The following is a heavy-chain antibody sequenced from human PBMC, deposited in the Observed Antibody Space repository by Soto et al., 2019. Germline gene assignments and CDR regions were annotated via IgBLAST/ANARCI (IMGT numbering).Heavy chain of an antibody. Sequence: GGSLRLSCSASGFTFSNAWMNWVRQAPGKGLEWVGRIKSKTDGGTTDYAAPVKGRFTISRDDSKNTLYLQMNSLKTEDTAVYYCTTEPGWIQLWLNDAFDIWGQGSMVTV. V-gene: IGHV3-15*07. CDR1: GFTFSNAW. CDR3: TTEPGWIQLWLNDAFDI. CDR2: IKSKTDGGTT. D-gene: IGHD5-18*01. J-gene: IGHJ3*02.